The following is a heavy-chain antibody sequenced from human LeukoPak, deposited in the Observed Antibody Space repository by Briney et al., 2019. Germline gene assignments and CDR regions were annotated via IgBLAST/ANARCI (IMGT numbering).Heavy chain of an antibody. V-gene: IGHV3-21*01. Sequence: GGSLRLSCAVSGFTFSSYSMNWVRQAPGKGLEWVSSISSSSSYIYYADSVKGRFTISRDNAKNSLYLQMNSLRAEDTAVYYCARDAFDYGDYGAFDYWGQGTLVTVSS. D-gene: IGHD4-17*01. CDR2: ISSSSSYI. CDR1: GFTFSSYS. CDR3: ARDAFDYGDYGAFDY. J-gene: IGHJ4*02.